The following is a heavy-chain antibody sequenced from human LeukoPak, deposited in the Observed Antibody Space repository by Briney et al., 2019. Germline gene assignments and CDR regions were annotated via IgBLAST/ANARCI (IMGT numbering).Heavy chain of an antibody. CDR2: IYYSGNT. D-gene: IGHD3-10*01. V-gene: IGHV4-39*07. J-gene: IGHJ4*02. Sequence: SETLSLTCTVSGGSIRSDSQYWGWIRQPPGKGLEWIASIYYSGNTLYNPSLKSRVTISEDTSKNQFSLKLTSVTAADTAVYYCARFIRTREFDYWGQGILVTVSS. CDR3: ARFIRTREFDY. CDR1: GGSIRSDSQY.